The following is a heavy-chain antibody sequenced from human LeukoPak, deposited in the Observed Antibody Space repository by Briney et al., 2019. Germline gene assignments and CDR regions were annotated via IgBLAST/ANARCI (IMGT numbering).Heavy chain of an antibody. D-gene: IGHD5-12*01. J-gene: IGHJ3*02. CDR3: ARDLGYSGYGDDAFDI. CDR1: GFSLSTSGVG. Sequence: SGPTLVKPTQTLTLTCTFSGFSLSTSGVGVGWIRQPTGKALEWLALIYWDDDKRYSPSLKSRLTITKDTSKNQVVLTMTNMDPVDTATYYCARDLGYSGYGDDAFDIWGQGTMVTVSS. CDR2: IYWDDDK. V-gene: IGHV2-5*02.